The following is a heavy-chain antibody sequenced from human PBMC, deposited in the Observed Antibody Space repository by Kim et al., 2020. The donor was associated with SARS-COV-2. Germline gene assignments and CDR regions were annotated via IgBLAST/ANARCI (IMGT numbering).Heavy chain of an antibody. Sequence: ASVKVSCKASGYTFTGYYMHWVRQAPGQGLEWMGQINPNSGGTNYAQKFQGRVTMTRDTSISTAYMELSRLRSDDTAVYYCARDQTDYLWGSYPPAGWFDPWGQGTLVSVSS. J-gene: IGHJ5*02. CDR1: GYTFTGYY. CDR2: INPNSGGT. V-gene: IGHV1-2*06. CDR3: ARDQTDYLWGSYPPAGWFDP. D-gene: IGHD3-16*02.